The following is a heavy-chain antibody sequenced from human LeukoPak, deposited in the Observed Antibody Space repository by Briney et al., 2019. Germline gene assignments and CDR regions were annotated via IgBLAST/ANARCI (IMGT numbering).Heavy chain of an antibody. CDR2: IYYSGST. D-gene: IGHD1-26*01. CDR3: ARGIVVDFDY. V-gene: IGHV4-39*07. CDR1: GGSISSSSYY. J-gene: IGHJ4*02. Sequence: KPSETLSLTCTVSGGSISSSSYYWGWIRQPPGKGLEWIGSIYYSGSTYYNPSLKSRVTISVDTSKNQFSLKLSSVTAADTAVYYCARGIVVDFDYWGQGTLVTVSS.